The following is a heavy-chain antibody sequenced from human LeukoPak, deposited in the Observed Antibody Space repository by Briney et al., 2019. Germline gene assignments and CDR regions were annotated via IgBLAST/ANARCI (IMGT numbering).Heavy chain of an antibody. CDR1: GFTFSSYA. J-gene: IGHJ4*02. Sequence: PGRSLRLSCAASGFTFSSYAMHWVRQAPGKGLEWVANIKQDGSEKYYVDSVKGRFTISRDNAKNSLYLQMNSLRAEDTAVYYCARGPIRANSTDYWGQGALVTVSS. CDR3: ARGPIRANSTDY. D-gene: IGHD2/OR15-2a*01. CDR2: IKQDGSEK. V-gene: IGHV3-7*01.